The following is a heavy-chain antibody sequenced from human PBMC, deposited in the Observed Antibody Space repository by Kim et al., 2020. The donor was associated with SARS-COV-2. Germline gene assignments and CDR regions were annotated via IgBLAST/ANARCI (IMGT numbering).Heavy chain of an antibody. CDR2: IYYSGST. J-gene: IGHJ4*02. V-gene: IGHV4-39*01. CDR1: GGSISSSSYY. CDR3: ASLSREQQLGLGPFY. Sequence: SETLSLTCTVSGGSISSSSYYWGWIRQPPGKGLEWIGIIYYSGSTYYNPSLKSRVTISVDTSKNQFSLKLSSVTAADTAVYYCASLSREQQLGLGPFYWGQGTLVTVSS. D-gene: IGHD6-13*01.